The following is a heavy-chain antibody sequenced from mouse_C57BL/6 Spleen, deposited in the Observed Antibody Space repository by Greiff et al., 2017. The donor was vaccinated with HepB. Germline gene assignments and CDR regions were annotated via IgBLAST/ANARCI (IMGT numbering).Heavy chain of an antibody. CDR2: IDPSDSYT. J-gene: IGHJ2*01. CDR1: GYTFTSYW. Sequence: QVQLQQPGAELVRPGTSVKLSCKASGYTFTSYWMHWVKQRPGQGLEWIGVIDPSDSYTNYNQKFKGKATLTVDTSSSTAYMQLSSLTSEDSAVYYCARTYYYGREDFDYWGQVTTLTVSS. CDR3: ARTYYYGREDFDY. D-gene: IGHD1-1*01. V-gene: IGHV1-59*01.